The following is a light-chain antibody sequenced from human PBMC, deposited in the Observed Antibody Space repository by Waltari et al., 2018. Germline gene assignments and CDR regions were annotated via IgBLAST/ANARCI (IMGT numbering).Light chain of an antibody. CDR1: ALPQPY. J-gene: IGLJ3*02. CDR3: QSADSSGTYWM. V-gene: IGLV3-25*03. Sequence: SYELTQPPSVSVSPGQTARIPCSGDALPQPYTYWYQQKPGQAPVLVIYKDTERPSGIPERFSGSSSGTTVTLTISGLQAEDEADYYCQSADSSGTYWMFGGGTKLTVL. CDR2: KDT.